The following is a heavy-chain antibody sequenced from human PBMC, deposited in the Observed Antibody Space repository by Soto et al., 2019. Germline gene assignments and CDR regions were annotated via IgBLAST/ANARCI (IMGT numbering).Heavy chain of an antibody. CDR1: GFSISYYW. CDR3: ARSSSWYRDDAFDI. Sequence: GGSLRLSCTASVSGFSISYYWMHWVRRAPGKGLVWVSRINSDGSSTSYADSVKGRFTISRDNAKNTLYLQMNSLRAEDTAVYYCARSSSWYRDDAFDIWGQGTMVTVSS. CDR2: INSDGSST. D-gene: IGHD6-13*01. V-gene: IGHV3-74*01. J-gene: IGHJ3*02.